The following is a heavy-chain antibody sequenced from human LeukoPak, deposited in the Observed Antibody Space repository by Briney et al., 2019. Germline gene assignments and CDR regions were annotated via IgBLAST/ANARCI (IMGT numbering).Heavy chain of an antibody. J-gene: IGHJ4*02. CDR2: ISGSGGST. Sequence: GGSLRLSCAASGFTLSSYAMSWVRQAPGKGLEWVSAISGSGGSTYYADSVKGRFTISRDNSKNTLYLQMNSLRAEDTAVYYCAKGKYSGSYWVSDYWGQGTLVTVSS. CDR3: AKGKYSGSYWVSDY. CDR1: GFTLSSYA. D-gene: IGHD1-26*01. V-gene: IGHV3-23*01.